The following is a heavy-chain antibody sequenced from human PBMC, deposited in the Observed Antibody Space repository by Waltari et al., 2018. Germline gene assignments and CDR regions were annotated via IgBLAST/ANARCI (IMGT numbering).Heavy chain of an antibody. Sequence: QVQLQGWGAGLLRPSETLSLTCAVSGGSFSGYYWGWIRQSPGKGLEWIGDVNHGGDTNSSPSLESRVTISVDMSKNQFSLKMRSVTAADTAIYYCARAPGYKGYFDYWGRGTLVTVSS. D-gene: IGHD5-12*01. V-gene: IGHV4-34*01. CDR2: VNHGGDT. J-gene: IGHJ4*02. CDR3: ARAPGYKGYFDY. CDR1: GGSFSGYY.